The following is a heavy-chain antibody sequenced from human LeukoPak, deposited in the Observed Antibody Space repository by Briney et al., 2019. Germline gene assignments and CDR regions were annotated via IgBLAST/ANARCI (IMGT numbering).Heavy chain of an antibody. V-gene: IGHV4-39*01. J-gene: IGHJ4*02. CDR3: ARAQTYCSSTSCYAGRNRRMGWYFDY. CDR2: IYYSGST. Sequence: SETLSLTCTVSGGSITSSGSYWGWLRQPPGKGLEWIGSIYYSGSTYYNPSLKSRVTIFVDTSKNQFSLKLSSVTAADTAVYYCARAQTYCSSTSCYAGRNRRMGWYFDYWGQGTLVTVSS. CDR1: GGSITSSGSY. D-gene: IGHD2-2*01.